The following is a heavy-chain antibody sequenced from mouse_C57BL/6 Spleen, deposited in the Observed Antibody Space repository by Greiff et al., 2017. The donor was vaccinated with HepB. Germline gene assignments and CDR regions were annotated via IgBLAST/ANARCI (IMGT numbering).Heavy chain of an antibody. CDR3: TTADYGNPFAY. J-gene: IGHJ3*01. Sequence: VQLQQSGAELVRPGASVKLSCTASGFNIKDDYMHWVKQRPEQGLEWIGWIDPENGDTEYASKFQGKATITADTSSNTAYLQLSSLTSEDTAVYYCTTADYGNPFAYWGQGTLGTVSA. CDR2: IDPENGDT. CDR1: GFNIKDDY. D-gene: IGHD2-1*01. V-gene: IGHV14-4*01.